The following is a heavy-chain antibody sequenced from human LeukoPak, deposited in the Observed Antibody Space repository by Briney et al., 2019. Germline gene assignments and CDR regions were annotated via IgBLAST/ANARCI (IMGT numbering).Heavy chain of an antibody. CDR2: INTNTGNP. V-gene: IGHV7-4-1*02. D-gene: IGHD2/OR15-2a*01. CDR3: ARGGGRIGYDY. J-gene: IGHJ4*02. Sequence: ASVKVSCKASGGTFSSYGISWVRQAPGQGLEWMGWINTNTGNPTYAQGFTGRFVFSLDTSVSTAYLQISSLKAEDTAVYYCARGGGRIGYDYWGQGTLVTVSS. CDR1: GGTFSSYG.